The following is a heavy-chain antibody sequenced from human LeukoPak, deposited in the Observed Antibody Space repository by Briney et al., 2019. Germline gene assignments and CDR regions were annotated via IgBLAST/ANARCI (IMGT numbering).Heavy chain of an antibody. CDR1: GGSISSSSYY. J-gene: IGHJ3*02. Sequence: SETLSLTCTVSGGSISSSSYYWGWIRQPPGKGLEWIGSIYYSGSTYYNPSLKSRVTISVDTSKNQFSLKLSSVTAADTAVYYCALTRGNYGDYYDAFDIWGQGTMVTVSS. CDR3: ALTRGNYGDYYDAFDI. CDR2: IYYSGST. V-gene: IGHV4-39*01. D-gene: IGHD4-17*01.